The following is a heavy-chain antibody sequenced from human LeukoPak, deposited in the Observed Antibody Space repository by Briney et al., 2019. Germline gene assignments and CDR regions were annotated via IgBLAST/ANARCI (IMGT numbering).Heavy chain of an antibody. Sequence: ASVKVSCKASGYTFTSYGISWVRQAPGQGLEWMGWISVYKDNTNYAQKLQGRVTMTTDTSTSTAYMELRSLRSDDTAVYYCARTWIQLFTPDFDLWGQGTLVTVSS. D-gene: IGHD5-18*01. CDR1: GYTFTSYG. V-gene: IGHV1-18*01. CDR3: ARTWIQLFTPDFDL. J-gene: IGHJ4*02. CDR2: ISVYKDNT.